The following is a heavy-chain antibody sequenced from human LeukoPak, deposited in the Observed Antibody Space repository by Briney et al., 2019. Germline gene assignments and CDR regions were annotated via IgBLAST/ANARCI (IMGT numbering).Heavy chain of an antibody. CDR3: ACGELPSKGAFDI. V-gene: IGHV3-21*01. Sequence: GGSLRLSCAASGFTFSSYSMNWVRQAPGKGLEWVSSISSSSSYIYYADSVKGRFTISRDNAKNSLYLQMNSLRAEDTAVYYCACGELPSKGAFDIWGQGTMVTVSS. CDR2: ISSSSSYI. CDR1: GFTFSSYS. D-gene: IGHD3-16*02. J-gene: IGHJ3*02.